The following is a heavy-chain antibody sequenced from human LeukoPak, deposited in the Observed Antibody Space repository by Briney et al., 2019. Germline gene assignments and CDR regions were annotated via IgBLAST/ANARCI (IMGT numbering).Heavy chain of an antibody. V-gene: IGHV3-21*01. CDR2: ISSSSSYI. CDR1: GFTFSSYA. J-gene: IGHJ6*03. D-gene: IGHD2-15*01. CDR3: AREEYCSGGSCYLGGHPPYYMDV. Sequence: PGGSLRLSCAASGFTFSSYAMSWVRQAPGKGLEWVSSISSSSSYIYYADSVKGRFTISRDNAKNSLYLQMNSLRAEDTAVYYCAREEYCSGGSCYLGGHPPYYMDVWGKGTTVTVSS.